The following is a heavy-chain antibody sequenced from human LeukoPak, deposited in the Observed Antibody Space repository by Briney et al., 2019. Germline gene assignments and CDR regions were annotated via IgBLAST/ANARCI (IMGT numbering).Heavy chain of an antibody. Sequence: ASVKVSCKASGYTFTSYGISWVRQAPGQGLEWMGRISAYNGNTNYAQKLQGRVTMTTDTSTSTAYMELRSLRSDDTAVYYCARDGFDYSISNWFDPWGQGTLVTVSS. J-gene: IGHJ5*02. D-gene: IGHD4-11*01. V-gene: IGHV1-18*01. CDR2: ISAYNGNT. CDR3: ARDGFDYSISNWFDP. CDR1: GYTFTSYG.